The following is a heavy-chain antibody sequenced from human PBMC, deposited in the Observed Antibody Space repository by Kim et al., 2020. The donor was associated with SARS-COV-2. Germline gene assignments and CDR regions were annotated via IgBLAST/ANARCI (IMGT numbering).Heavy chain of an antibody. Sequence: SQKFQGRVTITRDTSASTAYMELSSLRSEDTAVYYCARVLSARSTGWFDPWGQGTLVTVSS. J-gene: IGHJ5*02. D-gene: IGHD3-10*01. CDR3: ARVLSARSTGWFDP. V-gene: IGHV1-3*01.